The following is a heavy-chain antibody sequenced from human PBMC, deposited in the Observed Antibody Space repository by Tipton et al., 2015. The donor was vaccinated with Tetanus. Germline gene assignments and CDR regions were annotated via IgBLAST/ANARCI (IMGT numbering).Heavy chain of an antibody. V-gene: IGHV4-30-4*01. CDR3: ARNVYTVTNDAFDI. CDR2: IHHSGLA. CDR1: GDSVSTGNFY. J-gene: IGHJ3*02. Sequence: TLSLTCTVSGDSVSTGNFYWRCIRQPPGKRLEWIAFIHHSGLAFSKPSLKSRVSISIDTSQNQFSLRLTSVTAADTAVYFCARNVYTVTNDAFDIWGHGTLVNVSS. D-gene: IGHD4-11*01.